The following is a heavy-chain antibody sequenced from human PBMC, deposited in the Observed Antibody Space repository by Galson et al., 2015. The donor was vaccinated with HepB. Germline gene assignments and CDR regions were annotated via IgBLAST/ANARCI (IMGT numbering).Heavy chain of an antibody. V-gene: IGHV3-23*01. D-gene: IGHD2-2*01. Sequence: SLRLSCAASGFTFSSYAMGWVRQAPGKGLEWVSAISGSTDATHYADSVKGRFTISRDNSKNTLYLQMNSLMADDTAVYYCAKFRTSDCSSNTCRSFEFWGQGTLVTVSS. CDR3: AKFRTSDCSSNTCRSFEF. CDR2: ISGSTDAT. CDR1: GFTFSSYA. J-gene: IGHJ4*02.